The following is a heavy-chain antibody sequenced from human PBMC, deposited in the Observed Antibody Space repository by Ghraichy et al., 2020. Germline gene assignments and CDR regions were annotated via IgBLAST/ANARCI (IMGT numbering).Heavy chain of an antibody. J-gene: IGHJ4*02. CDR1: GFTFDDYA. CDR2: ISWNSGSI. V-gene: IGHV3-9*01. D-gene: IGHD1-26*01. Sequence: SLRLSCAASGFTFDDYAMHWVRQAPGKGLEWVSGISWNSGSIGYADSVKGRFTISRDNAKNSLYLQMNSLRAEDTALYYCAKDMGYSGSYLDYWGQGTLVTVSS. CDR3: AKDMGYSGSYLDY.